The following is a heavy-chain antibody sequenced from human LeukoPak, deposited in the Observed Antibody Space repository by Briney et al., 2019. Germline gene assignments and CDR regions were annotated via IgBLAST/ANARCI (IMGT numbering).Heavy chain of an antibody. D-gene: IGHD3-22*01. V-gene: IGHV4-4*07. CDR2: ISTSGST. CDR1: GGSISSYY. Sequence: SETLSLTCTVSGGSISSYYWRWIREPAGKGLEWIGRISTSGSTNYNPSLKSRVTISVDTSKNQFSLKLNSVTAADTAVYYCAGGGDSGGYYYPMFDYWGQGTLVTVSS. CDR3: AGGGDSGGYYYPMFDY. J-gene: IGHJ4*02.